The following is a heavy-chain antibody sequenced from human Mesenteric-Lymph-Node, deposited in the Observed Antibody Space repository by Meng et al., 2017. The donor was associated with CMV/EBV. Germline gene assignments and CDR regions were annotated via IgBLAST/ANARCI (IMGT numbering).Heavy chain of an antibody. D-gene: IGHD3-22*01. CDR3: ARRGNYDSDYSEY. J-gene: IGHJ4*02. Sequence: GPGLGKPLVPLSLSCLVSGASIRNSTYYWTWIRQPPGKGLEWIGSVHHSGTTYYNPSLKGRLTISVDTSANLFSLRLTTVTAADTATYYCARRGNYDSDYSEYWGQGTLVTVSS. V-gene: IGHV4-39*01. CDR2: VHHSGTT. CDR1: GASIRNSTYY.